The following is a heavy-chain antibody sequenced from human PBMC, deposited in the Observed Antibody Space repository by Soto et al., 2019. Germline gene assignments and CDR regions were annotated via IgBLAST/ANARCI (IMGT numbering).Heavy chain of an antibody. J-gene: IGHJ3*02. CDR3: AHREGADYVWGSYNTAFDI. D-gene: IGHD3-16*01. V-gene: IGHV2-5*02. Sequence: QITLKESGPTLVKPTQTLTLTCTFSGFSLNTTAVGVGWIRQPPGKALEWLALIYWDNDKRYNPSLKTRLTITKDTSKIQVVLKMTNMDPVDTATYFCAHREGADYVWGSYNTAFDIWGHGTMVSVSS. CDR2: IYWDNDK. CDR1: GFSLNTTAVG.